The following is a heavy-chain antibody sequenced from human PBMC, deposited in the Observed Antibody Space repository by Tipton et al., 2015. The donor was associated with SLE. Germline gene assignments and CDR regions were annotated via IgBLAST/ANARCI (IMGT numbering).Heavy chain of an antibody. CDR2: MYNSGST. Sequence: TLSLTCTVSGGSITNYYWSWIRQPAGKGLEWIGRMYNSGSTDYNPSLKSRVTMSVDMSKNQFSLKLTSVTAADTGVYYCARFGDRPGVFDPWAQGTLVTVSS. CDR3: ARFGDRPGVFDP. D-gene: IGHD3-16*01. V-gene: IGHV4-4*07. J-gene: IGHJ5*02. CDR1: GGSITNYY.